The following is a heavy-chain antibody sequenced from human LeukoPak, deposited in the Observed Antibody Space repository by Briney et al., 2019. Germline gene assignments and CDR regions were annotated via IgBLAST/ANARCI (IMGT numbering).Heavy chain of an antibody. CDR2: ISWNSGSI. CDR3: AKAPVLRFLEWLFPLYYFDY. J-gene: IGHJ4*02. V-gene: IGHV3-9*01. CDR1: GFTFDDYA. D-gene: IGHD3-3*01. Sequence: GGSLRLSCAASGFTFDDYAMRWVRQAPGKGLEWVSGISWNSGSIGYADSVKGRFTISRDNSKNTLYLQMNSLRAEDTAVYYCAKAPVLRFLEWLFPLYYFDYWGQGTLVTVSS.